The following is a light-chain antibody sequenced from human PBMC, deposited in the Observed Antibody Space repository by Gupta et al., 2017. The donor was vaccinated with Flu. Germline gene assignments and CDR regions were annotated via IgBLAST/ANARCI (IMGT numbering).Light chain of an antibody. CDR1: QSVRSN. CDR2: GSS. Sequence: EITMTQSPATLSVSPGDRATLSCRASQSVRSNVAWYQQKPGPAPRLLIYGSSTRATDVPARFSGSGSGTEFTLTISSLQSEDFAVYCCQQYNNWPFVTFGGGTKVEIK. CDR3: QQYNNWPFVT. J-gene: IGKJ4*01. V-gene: IGKV3-15*01.